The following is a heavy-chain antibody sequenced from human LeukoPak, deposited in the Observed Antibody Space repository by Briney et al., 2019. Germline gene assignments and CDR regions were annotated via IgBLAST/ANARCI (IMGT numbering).Heavy chain of an antibody. CDR2: IKQDGNEM. Sequence: GGSLRLSCAASAFTFSSYWMSWVRQAPGKGLEWVANIKQDGNEMYYVDSVKSRFTISRDNARNSLYLQMNNLRAEDTAVYYCARQYTGSFSYFDYWGQGTLVTVSS. V-gene: IGHV3-7*03. CDR3: ARQYTGSFSYFDY. CDR1: AFTFSSYW. D-gene: IGHD1-26*01. J-gene: IGHJ4*02.